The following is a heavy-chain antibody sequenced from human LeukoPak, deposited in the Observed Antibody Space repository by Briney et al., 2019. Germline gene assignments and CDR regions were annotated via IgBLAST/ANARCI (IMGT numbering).Heavy chain of an antibody. J-gene: IGHJ4*01. V-gene: IGHV1-69*05. Sequence: SVKVSCKASGGTFSSYAISWVRQAPGQGLEWMGGIIPIFGTANYAQKFQGRVTITTDESTSTAYMELSSLRSEDTAVYYCAREVRIAAAGTDAFDYWGQGTLVTGSS. CDR1: GGTFSSYA. D-gene: IGHD6-13*01. CDR3: AREVRIAAAGTDAFDY. CDR2: IIPIFGTA.